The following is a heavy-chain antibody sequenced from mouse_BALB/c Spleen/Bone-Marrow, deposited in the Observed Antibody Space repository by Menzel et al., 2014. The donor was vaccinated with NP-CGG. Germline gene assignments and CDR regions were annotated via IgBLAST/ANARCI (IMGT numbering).Heavy chain of an antibody. CDR1: GYTFTDYY. J-gene: IGHJ2*01. V-gene: IGHV1-19*01. D-gene: IGHD2-1*01. Sequence: VQLQQPGPELVKPGASVKMSCKASGYTFTDYYMDWVKQSHGESFEWIGRVNPYNGGTSYNQKFKGKATLTVDKSSSTAYMELHSLTSEDSAVYYCARGIYYGNYFDYWGLGTTLTVSS. CDR3: ARGIYYGNYFDY. CDR2: VNPYNGGT.